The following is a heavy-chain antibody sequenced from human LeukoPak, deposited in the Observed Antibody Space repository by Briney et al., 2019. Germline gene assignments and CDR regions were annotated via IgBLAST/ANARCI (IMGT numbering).Heavy chain of an antibody. CDR2: IYYSGST. J-gene: IGHJ6*02. D-gene: IGHD2-21*01. Sequence: SETLSLTCTVSGGSISNYYWSWIRQPPGKGLEWIGYIYYSGSTNYNPSLKSRVTISVDTSKNQFSLKLSSVTAADTAVYYCALYSNYYYGMDVWGQGTTVTVSS. CDR3: ALYSNYYYGMDV. CDR1: GGSISNYY. V-gene: IGHV4-59*01.